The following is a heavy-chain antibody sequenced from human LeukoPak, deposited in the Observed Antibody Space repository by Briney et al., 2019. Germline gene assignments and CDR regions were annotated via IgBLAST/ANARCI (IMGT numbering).Heavy chain of an antibody. CDR2: INPSGGST. V-gene: IGHV1-46*01. Sequence: ASVKVSCKASGYTFTSYYMHWVRQAPGQGLEWMGIINPSGGSTSYAQKFQGRVTMTRDTSMSTVYMELSNLRSEDTAVYYCARVMRATSNSPEIDPWGQGTLVTVSS. CDR1: GYTFTSYY. CDR3: ARVMRATSNSPEIDP. J-gene: IGHJ5*02. D-gene: IGHD4-23*01.